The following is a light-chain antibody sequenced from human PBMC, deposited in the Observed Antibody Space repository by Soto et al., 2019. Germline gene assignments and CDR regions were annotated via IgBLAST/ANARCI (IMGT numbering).Light chain of an antibody. CDR3: SSKRDSSTLFV. CDR2: EVT. Sequence: TQPAYVSGSPGQSVTISCTGTISDVGAYNYVSWYQHHPGKVPKLLIYEVTNRPSGVSDRFSGSKYGNTASLTISGLQAEDEADYYCSSKRDSSTLFVFGTGTKVTVL. J-gene: IGLJ1*01. CDR1: ISDVGAYNY. V-gene: IGLV2-14*01.